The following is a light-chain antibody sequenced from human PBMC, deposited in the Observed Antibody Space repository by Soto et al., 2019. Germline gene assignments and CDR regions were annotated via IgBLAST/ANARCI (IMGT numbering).Light chain of an antibody. CDR3: QQYYSFPWT. J-gene: IGKJ1*01. CDR1: QDIGTY. Sequence: AIRMTQSPSSFSASTGDRVSITCRATQDIGTYLAWYQQIPGKAPKLLIYDASTLQTGVPSRFSGSGSGTDFTLTISCLQSEDFATYYCQQYYSFPWTFGQGTKVDIK. CDR2: DAS. V-gene: IGKV1-8*01.